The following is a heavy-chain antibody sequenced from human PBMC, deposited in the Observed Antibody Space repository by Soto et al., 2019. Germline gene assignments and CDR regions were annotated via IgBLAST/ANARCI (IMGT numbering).Heavy chain of an antibody. V-gene: IGHV3-48*03. D-gene: IGHD3-3*01. CDR3: ARDGIRFLLSSDY. CDR1: GFTFSSYE. CDR2: ISSSGSTI. Sequence: GGSLRLSCAASGFTFSSYEMNWVRQAPGKGLEWVSYISSSGSTIYYADSVKGRFTISRDNAKNSLYLQMNSLRAEDTAVYYCARDGIRFLLSSDYWGQGTLVTVSS. J-gene: IGHJ4*02.